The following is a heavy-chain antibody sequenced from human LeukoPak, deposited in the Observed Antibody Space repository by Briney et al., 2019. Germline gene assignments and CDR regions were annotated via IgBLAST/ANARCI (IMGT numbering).Heavy chain of an antibody. V-gene: IGHV3-7*01. D-gene: IGHD3-16*02. CDR3: TRDRSDYVWGNFRYSTEDFFDC. J-gene: IGHJ4*02. Sequence: GGSLRLSCAASGFSFSGYWMSWVRQAPGRGLEWVANIKQDGGEIYYVDSVKGRFTISRDNAKNSLYLQMSSLRAEDTAVYYCTRDRSDYVWGNFRYSTEDFFDCWGQGSLVTVSS. CDR1: GFSFSGYW. CDR2: IKQDGGEI.